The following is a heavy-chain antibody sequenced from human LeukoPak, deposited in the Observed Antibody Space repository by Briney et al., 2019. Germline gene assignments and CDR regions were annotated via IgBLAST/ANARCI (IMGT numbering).Heavy chain of an antibody. V-gene: IGHV3-66*01. J-gene: IGHJ3*02. CDR2: IYSGGST. CDR1: GFTVSSNY. CDR3: AKEPGADAFDI. Sequence: GGSLRLSCAASGFTVSSNYMSWVRQAPGKGLEWVSVIYSGGSTYYADSVKGRFTISRDNSKNTLYLQMNSLRAEDTAVYYCAKEPGADAFDIWGQGTMVTVSS. D-gene: IGHD1-26*01.